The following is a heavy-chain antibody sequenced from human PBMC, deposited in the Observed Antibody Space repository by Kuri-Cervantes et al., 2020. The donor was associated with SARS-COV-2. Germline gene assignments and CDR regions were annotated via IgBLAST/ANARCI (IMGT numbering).Heavy chain of an antibody. CDR1: GGTFSSYA. Sequence: SVKVSCKASGGTFSSYAISWVRQAPGQGLEWMGRIIPILGTANYAQKFQGRVTITADKSTSTAYMELRSLRSDDTAVYYCARHQSGYFDYWGQGTLVTVSS. CDR3: ARHQSGYFDY. J-gene: IGHJ4*02. D-gene: IGHD3-3*01. V-gene: IGHV1-69*04. CDR2: IIPILGTA.